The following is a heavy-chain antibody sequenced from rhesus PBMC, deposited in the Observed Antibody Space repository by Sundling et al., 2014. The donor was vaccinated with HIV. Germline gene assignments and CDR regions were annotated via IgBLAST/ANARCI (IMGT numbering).Heavy chain of an antibody. V-gene: IGHV1S2*01. CDR2: INPYNGNT. J-gene: IGHJ6*01. CDR1: GYTFTDYY. Sequence: QVQLVQSGAEVKKPGSSVKVSCKASGYTFTDYYMYWVRQAPRQGLEWMGWINPYNGNTKYAQKFQGRVAMTRDTSTSTAYMELSSLRSEDTAVYYCARAGYCANTTCYEELYYGLDSWGQGVVVTVSS. D-gene: IGHD2-2*01. CDR3: ARAGYCANTTCYEELYYGLDS.